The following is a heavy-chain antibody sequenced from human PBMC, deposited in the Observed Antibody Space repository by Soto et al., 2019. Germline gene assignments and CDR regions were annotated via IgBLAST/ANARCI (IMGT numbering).Heavy chain of an antibody. CDR3: ARTLRTQPQWLRSIYYYYYGMDV. D-gene: IGHD5-12*01. J-gene: IGHJ6*02. V-gene: IGHV1-69*01. CDR1: GGTFSSYA. CDR2: IIPIFGTA. Sequence: QVQLVQSGAEVKKPGSSVKVSCKASGGTFSSYAISWVRQAPGQGLEWMEVIIPIFGTANYAQKFQGRVTITADEPTSTAYMELSSLRSEHTAVYYCARTLRTQPQWLRSIYYYYYGMDVWGQGTTVTVSS.